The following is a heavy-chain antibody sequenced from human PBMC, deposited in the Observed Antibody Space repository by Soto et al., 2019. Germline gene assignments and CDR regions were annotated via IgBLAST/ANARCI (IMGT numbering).Heavy chain of an antibody. V-gene: IGHV3-21*01. J-gene: IGHJ6*02. CDR3: ARGVSIAARPEYYYYGMDV. CDR2: ISSSSSYI. Sequence: GGSLRLSCAASGFTFSSYSMNWVRQAPGKGLEWVSSISSSSSYIYYADSVKGRFTISRDNAKNSLYLQMNSLRAEDTAVYYCARGVSIAARPEYYYYGMDVWGQGTTVTVSS. CDR1: GFTFSSYS. D-gene: IGHD6-6*01.